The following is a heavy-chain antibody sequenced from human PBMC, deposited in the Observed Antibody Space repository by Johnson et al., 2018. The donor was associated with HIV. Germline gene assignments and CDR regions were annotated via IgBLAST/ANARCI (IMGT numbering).Heavy chain of an antibody. V-gene: IGHV3-33*01. Sequence: QVQLVESGGGVVQPGRSLRLSCAASGFTFSSYGMYWVRQAPGKGLEWVAVIWYDGSNKYYADSVTGRFTISRDNSKNTLYLQMNSLRGEDTALYYCARATAYGGRVDGFDIWGQGTMVTVSS. CDR1: GFTFSSYG. CDR3: ARATAYGGRVDGFDI. CDR2: IWYDGSNK. D-gene: IGHD4-23*01. J-gene: IGHJ3*02.